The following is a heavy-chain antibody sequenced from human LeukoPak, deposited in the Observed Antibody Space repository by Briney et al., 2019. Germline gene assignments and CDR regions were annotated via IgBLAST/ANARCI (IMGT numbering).Heavy chain of an antibody. CDR3: TTDLPYDSSGYPDY. J-gene: IGHJ4*02. CDR1: GFTFSNAW. Sequence: GGSLRLSCAASGFTFSNAWMSWVRQAPGKGLEWVGRIKSKTDGGTTDYAAPVKGRFTISRDDSKNTLYLQMNSLKTEDTAVYYCTTDLPYDSSGYPDYWGQGTLVTVSS. CDR2: IKSKTDGGTT. D-gene: IGHD3-22*01. V-gene: IGHV3-15*01.